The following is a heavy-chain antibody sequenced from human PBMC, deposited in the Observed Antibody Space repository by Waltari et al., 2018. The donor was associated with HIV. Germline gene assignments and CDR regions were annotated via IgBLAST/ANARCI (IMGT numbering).Heavy chain of an antibody. CDR1: GFTFSSYA. V-gene: IGHV3-23*01. Sequence: EVQLLESGGGLVQPGGSLRLSCAASGFTFSSYAMSWVRQAPGKGLDGVSAIISGRGSTYHADSVKGRFTVSRDNSKNTLYLQMNGLRVEDTAVYYCAKGLSVYYGSGSYPADYWGQGTLVTVSS. D-gene: IGHD3-10*01. CDR3: AKGLSVYYGSGSYPADY. J-gene: IGHJ4*02. CDR2: IISGRGST.